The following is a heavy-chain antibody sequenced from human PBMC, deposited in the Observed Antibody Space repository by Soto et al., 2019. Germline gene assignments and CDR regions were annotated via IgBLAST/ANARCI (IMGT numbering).Heavy chain of an antibody. D-gene: IGHD2-2*01. Sequence: PGGSLRLSCAASGFTFSSYSMNWVRQAPGKGLEWVSYISSSSSTIYYADSVKGRFTISRDNAKNSLYLQMNSLRAEDTAVYYCAREGCSSTSCQPWAMWTTVTTFDYWGQGTLVTVSS. CDR1: GFTFSSYS. J-gene: IGHJ4*02. CDR3: AREGCSSTSCQPWAMWTTVTTFDY. V-gene: IGHV3-48*01. CDR2: ISSSSSTI.